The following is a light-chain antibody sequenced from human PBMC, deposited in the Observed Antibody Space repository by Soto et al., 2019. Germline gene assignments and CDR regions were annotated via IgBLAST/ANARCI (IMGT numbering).Light chain of an antibody. Sequence: DIQMTQPPSSLSASVGDTVTITCRASQDISDYLAWYQQKPGKVPSLLIYAAFNLQSGVPSRFSGSGFGTDFTLTISGLQPEDVATYYCQRYDSASWTFGQGTKVDIK. CDR3: QRYDSASWT. CDR2: AAF. J-gene: IGKJ1*01. V-gene: IGKV1-27*01. CDR1: QDISDY.